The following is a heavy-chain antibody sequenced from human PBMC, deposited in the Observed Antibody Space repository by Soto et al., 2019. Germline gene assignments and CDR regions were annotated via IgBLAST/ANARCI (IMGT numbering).Heavy chain of an antibody. V-gene: IGHV4-30-2*01. Sequence: TSETLSLTCAVSGGSISSGGYSWSWIRQPPGKGLEWIGYIYHSGSTYYNPSLKSRVTISVDRSKNQFSLKLSSVTAADTAVYYCARAVDTAMVTFDYWGQGTLVTVSS. CDR2: IYHSGST. D-gene: IGHD5-18*01. CDR3: ARAVDTAMVTFDY. J-gene: IGHJ4*02. CDR1: GGSISSGGYS.